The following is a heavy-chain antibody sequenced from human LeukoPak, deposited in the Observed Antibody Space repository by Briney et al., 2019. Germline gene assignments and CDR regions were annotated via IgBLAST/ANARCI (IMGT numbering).Heavy chain of an antibody. V-gene: IGHV1-69*04. Sequence: GASVKVSCKASGGTFSSYAISWVRQAPGQGLEWMGRIIPILGIANYAQKFQGRVTITRDTSASTAYMELSSLRSEDTAVYYCARGQGAVAEYFDYWGQGTLVTVSS. J-gene: IGHJ4*02. CDR2: IIPILGIA. D-gene: IGHD6-19*01. CDR1: GGTFSSYA. CDR3: ARGQGAVAEYFDY.